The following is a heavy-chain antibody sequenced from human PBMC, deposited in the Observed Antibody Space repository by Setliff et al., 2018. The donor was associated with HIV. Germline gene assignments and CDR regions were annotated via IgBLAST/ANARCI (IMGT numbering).Heavy chain of an antibody. CDR3: ARAAVAGPWRKLDY. Sequence: SVKVSCKASGYTISTSGISWVRQAPGQGLEWMGGSTPILDTTNYAQKFQGRVTITTDESTNTVYMELRSLRSDDTAVYYCARAAVAGPWRKLDYWGQGTLVTVSS. CDR1: GYTISTSG. D-gene: IGHD6-19*01. J-gene: IGHJ4*02. V-gene: IGHV1-69*05. CDR2: STPILDTT.